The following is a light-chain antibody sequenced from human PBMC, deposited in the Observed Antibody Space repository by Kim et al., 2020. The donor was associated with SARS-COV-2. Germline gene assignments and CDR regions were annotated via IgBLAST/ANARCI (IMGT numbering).Light chain of an antibody. Sequence: APGKTASITCGGNNIGSKSLHCYQQQPARAPVLVIYYESDRPSGIPERLSGSNSGNTATLTISRVEAVDEADYYCQVWDSSSDHPVFSGGTQLTVL. CDR3: QVWDSSSDHPV. CDR2: YES. J-gene: IGLJ3*02. V-gene: IGLV3-21*04. CDR1: NIGSKS.